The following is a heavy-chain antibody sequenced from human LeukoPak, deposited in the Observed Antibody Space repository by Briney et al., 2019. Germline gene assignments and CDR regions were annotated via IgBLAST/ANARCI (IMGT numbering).Heavy chain of an antibody. CDR1: GGSISSYY. V-gene: IGHV4-59*01. CDR3: ARGFETGSIDY. CDR2: IYYSGRT. J-gene: IGHJ4*02. Sequence: SETLSLTCTVSGGSISSYYWGWIRQPPGKGLEWIGYIYYSGRTNYSPSLKSRVTISVVTSKNQFSLKLSSVTAADTAVYYCARGFETGSIDYWGQGTLVTVSS. D-gene: IGHD3-9*01.